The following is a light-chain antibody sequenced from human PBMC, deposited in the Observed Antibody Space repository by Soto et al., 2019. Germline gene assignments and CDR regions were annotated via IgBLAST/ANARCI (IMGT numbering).Light chain of an antibody. V-gene: IGKV3-20*01. CDR2: GAS. CDR3: QQYGSSPLT. Sequence: EIVLTQSPGTLSLSPGERTTLSCRASQSVSSSYLARYQQKPGQAPRLLIYGASSRATGIPDRFSGSGSGTDFTLTISRLEPEDFGVYYCQQYGSSPLTFGGGTKVELK. CDR1: QSVSSSY. J-gene: IGKJ4*01.